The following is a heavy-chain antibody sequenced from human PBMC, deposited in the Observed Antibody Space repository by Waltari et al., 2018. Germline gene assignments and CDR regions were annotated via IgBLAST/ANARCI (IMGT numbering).Heavy chain of an antibody. CDR1: GYTFTGYY. D-gene: IGHD6-19*01. J-gene: IGHJ3*02. CDR3: ARAVAVAGSDDAFDI. CDR2: INPNSGGT. V-gene: IGHV1-2*02. Sequence: QVQLVQSGAEVKKPGASVKVSCKASGYTFTGYYMHWVRQAPGQGLEWMGWINPNSGGTNYAQKFQGRVTMTRDTSISTAYMELSRLRSDDTTVYYCARAVAVAGSDDAFDIWGQGTMVTVSS.